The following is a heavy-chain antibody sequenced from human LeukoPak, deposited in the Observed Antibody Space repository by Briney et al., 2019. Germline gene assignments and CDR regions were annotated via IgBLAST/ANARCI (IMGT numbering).Heavy chain of an antibody. CDR3: AGEITSSCHH. Sequence: SETLSLTCTVSGGSISSSNYYWGWVRQPPGKGLEWIGSIYYSGTTFYKPALKSRVTISVDTSKNQFSLKPSSVTAADTAVYYCAGEITSSCHHWGQGTLVTVSS. D-gene: IGHD1-14*01. CDR1: GGSISSSNYY. CDR2: IYYSGTT. J-gene: IGHJ1*01. V-gene: IGHV4-39*01.